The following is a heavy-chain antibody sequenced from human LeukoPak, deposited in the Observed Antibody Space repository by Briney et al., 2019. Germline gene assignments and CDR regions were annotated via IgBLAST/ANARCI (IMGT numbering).Heavy chain of an antibody. J-gene: IGHJ5*02. Sequence: SQTLSLTCTVSGGSISSGSYYWSWIRQPAGKGLEWIGRIYTSGSTNYNPSLKSRVTISVDTSKNQFSLKLSSVTAADTAVYYCARDPESGSGRGFDPWGQGTLVTVSS. D-gene: IGHD3-10*01. CDR2: IYTSGST. CDR3: ARDPESGSGRGFDP. V-gene: IGHV4-61*02. CDR1: GGSISSGSYY.